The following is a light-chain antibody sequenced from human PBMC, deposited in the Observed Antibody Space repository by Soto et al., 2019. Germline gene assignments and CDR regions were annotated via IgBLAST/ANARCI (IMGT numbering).Light chain of an antibody. CDR1: SSDVGPYNL. CDR2: EVS. J-gene: IGLJ1*01. Sequence: QSALTQSASVSGSPGQSITISCTGTSSDVGPYNLVSWYQQHPGKAPKLIIYEVSERPSGVSNRSSGSKSGNTASLTISGLQADDEADYYCCSYAGRNTFVFGLGTKLTVL. V-gene: IGLV2-23*02. CDR3: CSYAGRNTFV.